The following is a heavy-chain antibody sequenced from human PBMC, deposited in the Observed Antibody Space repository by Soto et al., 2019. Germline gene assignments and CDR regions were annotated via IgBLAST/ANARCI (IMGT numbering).Heavy chain of an antibody. Sequence: GGSLRLSCVVSGIDFSNYAMTWVRQAPGKGLEWVAISSTSGRSTYHADSVRGRFTISRDNSKNALYLHMTNLRAEDTAVYYCAKDGNWLDVFLDLWGQGTPVTVSS. J-gene: IGHJ4*02. CDR1: GIDFSNYA. D-gene: IGHD6-19*01. V-gene: IGHV3-23*01. CDR3: AKDGNWLDVFLDL. CDR2: SSTSGRST.